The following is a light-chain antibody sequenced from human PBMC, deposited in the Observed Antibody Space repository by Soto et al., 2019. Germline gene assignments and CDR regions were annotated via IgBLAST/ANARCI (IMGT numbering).Light chain of an antibody. J-gene: IGLJ2*01. V-gene: IGLV2-14*01. CDR1: SSDGGGSNY. CDR2: DVS. Sequence: QSVLTQPASVSGSPGQSITISCTGTSSDGGGSNYVSWYQQHPGKAPKLMIYDVSNRPSGVSNRFSGSKSGNTASLTISGLQAEDEADYYCSSYTSSSTRVVFGGGTQLTVL. CDR3: SSYTSSSTRVV.